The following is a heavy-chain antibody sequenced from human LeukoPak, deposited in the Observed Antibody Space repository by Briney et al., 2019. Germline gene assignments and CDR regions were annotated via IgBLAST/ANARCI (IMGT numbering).Heavy chain of an antibody. CDR1: GGSISSSSYY. CDR3: ARGKQLWYRGWAYYYMDV. Sequence: SETLSLTCTVSGGSISSSSYYWGWIRQPPGKGLEWIGSIYYSGSTYYNPSLKSRVTISVDTSKNQFSLKLSSVTAADTAVYYCARGKQLWYRGWAYYYMDVWGKGTTVTVSS. CDR2: IYYSGST. J-gene: IGHJ6*03. V-gene: IGHV4-39*07. D-gene: IGHD5-18*01.